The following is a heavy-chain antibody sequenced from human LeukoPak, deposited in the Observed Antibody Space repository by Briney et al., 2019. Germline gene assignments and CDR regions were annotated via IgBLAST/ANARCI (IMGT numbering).Heavy chain of an antibody. D-gene: IGHD4-17*01. CDR3: ARNPLDYGDYFFDY. CDR2: INPKSGNT. V-gene: IGHV1-2*02. J-gene: IGHJ4*02. CDR1: GYTFTDYY. Sequence: ASLKVSCKASGYTFTDYYMHWVRQSPGQGLEWMGWINPKSGNTNFAQKFQGRVTMTRDTSISTAYMELSRLTSDDTAVYYCARNPLDYGDYFFDYWGQGTLVPVSS.